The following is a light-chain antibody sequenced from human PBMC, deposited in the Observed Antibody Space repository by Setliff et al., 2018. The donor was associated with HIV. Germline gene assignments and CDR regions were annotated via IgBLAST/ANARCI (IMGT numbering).Light chain of an antibody. J-gene: IGKJ4*01. CDR3: QQYNKWPLT. CDR2: GAS. CDR1: QSVRSS. V-gene: IGKV3-15*01. Sequence: EIFMTQSPATLSVSPGERTTLSCRSSQSVRSSLAWYQQKPGQTPRLLIYGASTRATGIPARFSDSGSGTEFILTISSLQSEDFAVYYCQQYNKWPLTFGGGTKV.